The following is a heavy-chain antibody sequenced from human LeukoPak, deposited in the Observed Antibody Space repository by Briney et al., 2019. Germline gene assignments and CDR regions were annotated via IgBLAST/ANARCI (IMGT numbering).Heavy chain of an antibody. J-gene: IGHJ4*02. D-gene: IGHD4-17*01. CDR3: ARDSSYGDPYYFDY. CDR1: GGSISSYY. CDR2: IYYSGST. Sequence: PSETLSLTCTVSGGSISSYYWSWIRQPPGKGLEWIVYIYYSGSTNYNPSLKSRVTISVDTSKNQFSLKLSSVTAADTAVYYCARDSSYGDPYYFDYWGQGTLVTVSS. V-gene: IGHV4-59*01.